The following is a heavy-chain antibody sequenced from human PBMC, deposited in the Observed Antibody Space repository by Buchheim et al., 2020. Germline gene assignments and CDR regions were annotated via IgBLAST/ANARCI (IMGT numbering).Heavy chain of an antibody. CDR3: AKDLSYGDYYFDY. Sequence: QVQLVESGGGVVQPGRSLRLSCAASGFTFSSYGMHWVRQAPGKGLEWVAVISYDGSNKYYADSVKGRFTISRDNSKTTLYLQMNSLRAEDTAVYYCAKDLSYGDYYFDYWGQGTL. D-gene: IGHD4-17*01. CDR2: ISYDGSNK. CDR1: GFTFSSYG. V-gene: IGHV3-30*18. J-gene: IGHJ4*02.